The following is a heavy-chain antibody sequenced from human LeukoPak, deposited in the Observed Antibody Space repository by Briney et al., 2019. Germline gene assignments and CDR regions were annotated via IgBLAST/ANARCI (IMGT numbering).Heavy chain of an antibody. V-gene: IGHV3-23*01. Sequence: GGSLRLSCAASGFTFSSYAVSWVRQAPGKGLEWVSAISGSGGSTYYADSVKGRFTISRDNSKNTLYLQMNSLRAEDTAVYYCAKAIGQWLDVFDYWGQGTLVTVSS. J-gene: IGHJ4*02. D-gene: IGHD6-19*01. CDR1: GFTFSSYA. CDR2: ISGSGGST. CDR3: AKAIGQWLDVFDY.